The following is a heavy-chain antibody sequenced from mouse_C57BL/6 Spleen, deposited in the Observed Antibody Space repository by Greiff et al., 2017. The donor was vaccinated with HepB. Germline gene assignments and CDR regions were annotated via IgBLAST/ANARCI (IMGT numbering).Heavy chain of an antibody. CDR3: ARGDTTVVAH. D-gene: IGHD1-1*01. CDR2: INPGSGGT. J-gene: IGHJ2*01. Sequence: QVQLQQSGAELVRPGTSVKVSCKASGYAFTNYLIEWVKQRPGQGLEWIGVINPGSGGTNYNEKFKGKATLTADKSSSTAYMQLSSLTSEDSAVYFCARGDTTVVAHWGQGTTLTVSS. CDR1: GYAFTNYL. V-gene: IGHV1-54*01.